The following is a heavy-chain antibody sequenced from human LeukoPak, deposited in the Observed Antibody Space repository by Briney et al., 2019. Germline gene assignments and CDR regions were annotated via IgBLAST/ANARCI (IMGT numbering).Heavy chain of an antibody. V-gene: IGHV4-61*02. Sequence: PSETLSLTCTVSGGSISSGSYYWSWIRQPAGKGLEWIGRIYTSGSTNYNPSLKSRVTISVDTSKNQFSLKLSSVTAADTAVYYCARDRYSGSYIVHPSSIITGDAFDIWGQGTMVTVSS. CDR1: GGSISSGSYY. CDR3: ARDRYSGSYIVHPSSIITGDAFDI. CDR2: IYTSGST. D-gene: IGHD1-26*01. J-gene: IGHJ3*02.